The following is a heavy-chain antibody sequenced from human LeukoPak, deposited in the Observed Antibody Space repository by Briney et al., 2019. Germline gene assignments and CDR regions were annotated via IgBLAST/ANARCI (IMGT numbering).Heavy chain of an antibody. CDR3: AVVALTGWTFDP. D-gene: IGHD3-22*01. V-gene: IGHV4-34*01. J-gene: IGHJ5*02. Sequence: SETLSLTCAVYGGSLSGHYWNWLRQPPGKGLEWIGEINHSGSTTYNPSLKSRVTISIDTSKNQFSLKPSSVTAADTAVYYCAVVALTGWTFDPWGQGTLVTVSS. CDR1: GGSLSGHY. CDR2: INHSGST.